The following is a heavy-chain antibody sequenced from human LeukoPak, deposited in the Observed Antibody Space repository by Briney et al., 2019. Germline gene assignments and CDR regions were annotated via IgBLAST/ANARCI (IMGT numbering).Heavy chain of an antibody. CDR2: IIPIFGTA. CDR3: ARAGAYCGGDCYWDY. Sequence: SVKVSCKASGGTFSSYAISWVRQAPGQGLEWMGGIIPIFGTANYAQKFQGRVTITTDESTSTAYMELSSLRSEDTAVYYCARAGAYCGGDCYWDYWGQGTLVTVSS. J-gene: IGHJ4*02. D-gene: IGHD2-21*01. V-gene: IGHV1-69*05. CDR1: GGTFSSYA.